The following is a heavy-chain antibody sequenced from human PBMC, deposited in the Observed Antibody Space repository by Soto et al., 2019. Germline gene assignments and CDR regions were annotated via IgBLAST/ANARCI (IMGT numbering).Heavy chain of an antibody. V-gene: IGHV4-59*01. D-gene: IGHD4-17*01. Sequence: SETLSLTCTVSGGSIRSYYWSWIRQPPGKGLEWIGYIYYSGSTNYNPSLRSRVTISVDTSKNQFSLKLSSVTAADTAVYYCARSRTTVTTTFDYWGQGTLVTVSS. CDR2: IYYSGST. CDR3: ARSRTTVTTTFDY. J-gene: IGHJ4*02. CDR1: GGSIRSYY.